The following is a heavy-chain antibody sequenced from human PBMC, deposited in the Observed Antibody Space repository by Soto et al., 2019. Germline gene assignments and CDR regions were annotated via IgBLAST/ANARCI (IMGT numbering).Heavy chain of an antibody. Sequence: SETLSLTCTVSGGSISSSSYFWGWIRQPPGKGLEWIGSIYYSGGTYYNPSLKSRVTISVDTSKNQFSLKLSSVTAADTALYYCARSPLNYWGQGTLVTVSS. J-gene: IGHJ4*02. V-gene: IGHV4-39*01. CDR2: IYYSGGT. CDR1: GGSISSSSYF. CDR3: ARSPLNY.